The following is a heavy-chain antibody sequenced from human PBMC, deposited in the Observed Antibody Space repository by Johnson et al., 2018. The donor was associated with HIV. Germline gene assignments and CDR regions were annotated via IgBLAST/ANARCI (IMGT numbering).Heavy chain of an antibody. J-gene: IGHJ3*02. CDR3: AKDRGGGGYGEYNFDI. Sequence: QVQLVESGGGVVQPGGSLRLSCAASGFTFSSYAMHWVRQAPGKGLEWVAVISYDGSNKYYADSVKGRFTISRDNSKNTLYRQMNSLRAEDTAVYYCAKDRGGGGYGEYNFDIWGQGTMVTVSS. CDR2: ISYDGSNK. V-gene: IGHV3-30*04. CDR1: GFTFSSYA. D-gene: IGHD6-19*01.